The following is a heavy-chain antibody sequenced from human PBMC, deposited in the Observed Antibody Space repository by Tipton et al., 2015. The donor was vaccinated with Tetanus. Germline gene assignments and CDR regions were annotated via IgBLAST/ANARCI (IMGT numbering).Heavy chain of an antibody. CDR2: IYYSGDT. D-gene: IGHD3-10*01. CDR3: ARAAAEWFGESTFDY. V-gene: IGHV4-59*01. J-gene: IGHJ4*02. CDR1: GASMNTYY. Sequence: TLSLTCSVSGASMNTYYWSWIRQPPGKGLEWIGYIYYSGDTNYNPSLKSRATMSVDTSKNQFSLKLSSVTAADTAVYYCARAAAEWFGESTFDYWGQGTLVTVSS.